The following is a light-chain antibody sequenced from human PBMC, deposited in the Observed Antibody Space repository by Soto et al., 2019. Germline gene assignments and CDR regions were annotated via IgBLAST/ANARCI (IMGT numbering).Light chain of an antibody. J-gene: IGKJ5*01. CDR3: PQYGTSIT. CDR2: GAS. Sequence: EIVLTQSPGTLSLSPGERATLSCGASQSISGSYLAWYEQKPGQAPRLLIYGASSRATDLPDRFSGSGSGADFTLTISTLEPEDFAVYYRPQYGTSITFVQGTRLEIK. CDR1: QSISGSY. V-gene: IGKV3-20*01.